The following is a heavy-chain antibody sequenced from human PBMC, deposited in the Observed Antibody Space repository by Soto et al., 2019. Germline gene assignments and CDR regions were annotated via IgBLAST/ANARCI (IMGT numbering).Heavy chain of an antibody. CDR1: GGSISSYY. Sequence: SETLSLTCTVSGGSISSYYWSWIRQPPGKGLEWIGYIYYSGSTNYNPSLKSRVTISVDTSKNQFSLKLSSVTAADTAVYYCARGGFSVVVTAYYFDYWGQGTLVTVSS. V-gene: IGHV4-59*01. J-gene: IGHJ4*02. CDR2: IYYSGST. CDR3: ARGGFSVVVTAYYFDY. D-gene: IGHD2-21*02.